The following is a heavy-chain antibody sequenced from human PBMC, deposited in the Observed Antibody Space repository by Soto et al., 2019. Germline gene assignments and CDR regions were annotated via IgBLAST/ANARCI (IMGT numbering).Heavy chain of an antibody. CDR2: FYYSGGT. J-gene: IGHJ4*02. Sequence: QVQLQESGPGLVKPSQTLSLTCTVSGDSITSGHYYWSWIRQNPGKGLEWIGYFYYSGGTYYNPSLKGRVTLSGYTSQNQFSLKLTSVTAADTAVYYCARKSGGYDLGGFDHWGQGTLVTVSS. CDR1: GDSITSGHYY. V-gene: IGHV4-31*03. CDR3: ARKSGGYDLGGFDH. D-gene: IGHD5-12*01.